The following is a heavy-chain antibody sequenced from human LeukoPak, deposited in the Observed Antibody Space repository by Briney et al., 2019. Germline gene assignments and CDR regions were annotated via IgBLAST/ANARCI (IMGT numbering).Heavy chain of an antibody. V-gene: IGHV4-34*01. CDR1: GGSFSGYY. CDR3: ARLYYDILTGYLVRARHYWYFDL. J-gene: IGHJ2*01. D-gene: IGHD3-9*01. Sequence: SETLSLTCAVYGGSFSGYYWSWIRQPPGKGLEWIGEINHSGSTNYNPSLKSRVTISVDTSKNQFSLKLSSVTAADTAVYYCARLYYDILTGYLVRARHYWYFDLWGRGTLVTVSS. CDR2: INHSGST.